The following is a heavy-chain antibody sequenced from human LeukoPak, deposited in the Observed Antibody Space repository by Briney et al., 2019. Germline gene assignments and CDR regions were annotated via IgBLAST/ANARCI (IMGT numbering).Heavy chain of an antibody. CDR1: GFTFDDYA. J-gene: IGHJ4*02. D-gene: IGHD6-19*01. Sequence: GGSLRLSCAASGFTFDDYAMHWVRQAPGKGLEWVSGISWNSGSIGYADSVKGRFTISRDNAKSSLYLQMNSLRAEDTALYYCAKRSSSDWYFDYWGQGTLVTVSS. V-gene: IGHV3-9*01. CDR2: ISWNSGSI. CDR3: AKRSSSDWYFDY.